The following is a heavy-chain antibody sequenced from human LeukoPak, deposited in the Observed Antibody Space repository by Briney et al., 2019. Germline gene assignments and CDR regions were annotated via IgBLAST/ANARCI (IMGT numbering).Heavy chain of an antibody. CDR1: GFIFSLYC. CDR3: VRDFRSADY. Sequence: GESLRLSCAASGFIFSLYCMHWVRQAPGKGPMWVSRIRPDGTGISYADSVKARFTTSRDNAKNTVYLQMNGLREEDTTVYYCVRDFRSADYWGQGTLVTVSS. CDR2: IRPDGTGI. J-gene: IGHJ4*02. V-gene: IGHV3-74*01.